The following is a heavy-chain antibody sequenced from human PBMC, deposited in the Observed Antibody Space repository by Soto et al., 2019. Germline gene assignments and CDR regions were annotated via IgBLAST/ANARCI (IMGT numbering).Heavy chain of an antibody. D-gene: IGHD3-10*01. Sequence: PSQTLSLTCTVSPGCISSYYWSWIRQPPGKRLECLGHIHSRGSTNYTPSLNRRVTISVDTSKNQFSLKLSSVTAADTPVYSCPRDGYYYGSGSYYRVPYNYNGMDVWGQGSTGT. CDR1: PGCISSYY. CDR2: IHSRGST. J-gene: IGHJ6*02. CDR3: PRDGYYYGSGSYYRVPYNYNGMDV. V-gene: IGHV4-59*01.